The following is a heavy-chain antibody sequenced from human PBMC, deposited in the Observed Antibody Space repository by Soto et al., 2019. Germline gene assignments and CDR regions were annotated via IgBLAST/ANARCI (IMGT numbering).Heavy chain of an antibody. Sequence: ASVKVSCKASGYTFTGYYMHWVRQAPGQGLEWMGWINPNSGGTNYAQKFQGRVTMTRDTSISTAYMELSRLRSDDAAVYYCAREGAYCGGDCYSLYYYYGMDVWGQGTTVTVSS. CDR2: INPNSGGT. V-gene: IGHV1-2*02. D-gene: IGHD2-21*02. J-gene: IGHJ6*02. CDR3: AREGAYCGGDCYSLYYYYGMDV. CDR1: GYTFTGYY.